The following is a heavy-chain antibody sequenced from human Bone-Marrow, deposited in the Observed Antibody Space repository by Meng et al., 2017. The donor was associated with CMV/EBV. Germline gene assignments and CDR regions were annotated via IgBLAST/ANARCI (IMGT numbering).Heavy chain of an antibody. CDR2: SRRATTFT. J-gene: IGHJ4*02. V-gene: IGHV3-21*01. CDR1: FSFSSSS. CDR3: AREQLGYCSGGSCAIDF. D-gene: IGHD2-15*01. Sequence: FSFSSSSMICVRQASGQWLEWVSSSRRATTFTYYADPVKGRFAISRDNAKNSLHLQTNSLRAEDTAVYYCAREQLGYCSGGSCAIDFWGQGTLVTVSS.